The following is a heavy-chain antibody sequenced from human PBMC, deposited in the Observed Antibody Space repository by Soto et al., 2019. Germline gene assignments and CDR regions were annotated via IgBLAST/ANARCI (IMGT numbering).Heavy chain of an antibody. V-gene: IGHV3-20*04. J-gene: IGHJ4*02. D-gene: IGHD1-26*01. CDR1: GFTFDDYG. Sequence: EVQLVESGGGVVRPGGSLRLSCAASGFTFDDYGMSWVRQAPGKGLEWVSGISWKGDRTNYADSVKGRFTISRDTAKNSLDLQMNSLRAEDTAFYYRARGGCGSYSSDYWGQGTLVTVSS. CDR3: ARGGCGSYSSDY. CDR2: ISWKGDRT.